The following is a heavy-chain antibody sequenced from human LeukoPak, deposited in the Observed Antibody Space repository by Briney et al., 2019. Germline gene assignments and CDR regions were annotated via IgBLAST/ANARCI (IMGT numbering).Heavy chain of an antibody. V-gene: IGHV3-43D*03. D-gene: IGHD6-19*01. CDR2: ISWNGGTT. J-gene: IGHJ3*02. CDR1: GFTFDDHA. Sequence: GGSLRLSCAASGFTFDDHAMHWVRQAPGKGLEWVSLISWNGGTTYYADSVQGRFTISRDNSKNSLYLQLNSLRAEDTALYYCAKDTSSDGYDAFDIWGQGTVVTVSS. CDR3: AKDTSSDGYDAFDI.